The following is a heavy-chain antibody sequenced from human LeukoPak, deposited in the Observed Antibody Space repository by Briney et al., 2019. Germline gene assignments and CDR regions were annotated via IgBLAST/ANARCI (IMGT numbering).Heavy chain of an antibody. CDR1: GFTFDDYA. V-gene: IGHV3-9*01. Sequence: PGGSLRLSCAASGFTFDDYAMHWVRQAPGKGLEWVSGISWNSGSIGYADSVKGRFTISRDNAKNSLYLQMNSLRAEDTALYYCAKDIRAMHYYYYMDVWGKGTTVTISS. D-gene: IGHD2-2*01. CDR2: ISWNSGSI. CDR3: AKDIRAMHYYYYMDV. J-gene: IGHJ6*03.